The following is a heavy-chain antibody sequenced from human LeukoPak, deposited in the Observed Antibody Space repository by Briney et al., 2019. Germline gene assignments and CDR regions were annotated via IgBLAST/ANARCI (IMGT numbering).Heavy chain of an antibody. J-gene: IGHJ3*02. CDR3: ARNTYYYDSSGYYRVDAFDI. CDR2: IWYDGSNK. CDR1: GGSISSYY. Sequence: LSLTCTVSGGSISSYYWSWIRQPPGKGLEWVAVIWYDGSNKYYADSVKGRFTISRDNSKNTLYLQMNSLRAEDTAVYYCARNTYYYDSSGYYRVDAFDIWGQGTMVTVSS. D-gene: IGHD3-22*01. V-gene: IGHV3-33*08.